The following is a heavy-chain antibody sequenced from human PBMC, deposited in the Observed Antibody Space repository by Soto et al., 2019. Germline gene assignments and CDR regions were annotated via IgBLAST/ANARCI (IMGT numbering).Heavy chain of an antibody. CDR3: ARDSHCSGGSGYSYYGMDV. CDR1: GFTFSSYA. D-gene: IGHD2-15*01. J-gene: IGHJ6*02. CDR2: ISYDGSNK. Sequence: QVQLVESGGGVVQPGRSLRLSCAASGFTFSSYAMHWVRQAPGKGLEWVAVISYDGSNKYYADSVKGRFTISRDNSKNTLYLQMTSLRAEDRAVYYCARDSHCSGGSGYSYYGMDVWGQGTTVTVSS. V-gene: IGHV3-30-3*01.